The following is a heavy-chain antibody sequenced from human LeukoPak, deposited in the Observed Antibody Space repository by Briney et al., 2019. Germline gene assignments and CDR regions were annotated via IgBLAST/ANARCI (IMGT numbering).Heavy chain of an antibody. J-gene: IGHJ4*02. CDR3: ASSCSSTNCYGRSDY. D-gene: IGHD2-2*01. V-gene: IGHV1-46*01. CDR2: INPSGGST. CDR1: GYTFTTYY. Sequence: ASVKVSCKASGYTFTTYYMHWVRQAPGRGLEWMAMINPSGGSTTYAQQFQGRLTMTRDTSTSTVYMELSSLRSEETAVYYCASSCSSTNCYGRSDYWGQGTLVTVSS.